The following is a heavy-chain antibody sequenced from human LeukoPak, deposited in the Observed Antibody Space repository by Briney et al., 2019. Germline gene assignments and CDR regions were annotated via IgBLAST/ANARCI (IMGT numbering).Heavy chain of an antibody. J-gene: IGHJ3*02. V-gene: IGHV4-59*01. D-gene: IGHD2-2*01. CDR1: GGSISSYY. CDR3: ARAGYCSSTSCYHDAFDI. CDR2: IYYSGST. Sequence: PSETLSLTCTVSGGSISSYYWSWLRQPPGKGLEWIGYIYYSGSTNYNPSLKSRVTISVDTSKNQFSLKLSSVTAADTAVYYCARAGYCSSTSCYHDAFDIWGQGTMVTVSS.